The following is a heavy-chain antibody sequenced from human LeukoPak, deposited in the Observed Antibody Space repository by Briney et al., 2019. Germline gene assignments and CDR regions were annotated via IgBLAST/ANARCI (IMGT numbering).Heavy chain of an antibody. CDR3: AKERTYYYGSGSFYYFDY. CDR2: IRYDGSNK. V-gene: IGHV3-30*02. CDR1: GFTFSNYG. D-gene: IGHD3-10*01. J-gene: IGHJ4*02. Sequence: GGSLRLSCAASGFTFSNYGMHWVRQAPGKGLEWVAFIRYDGSNKYYADSVKGRFTISRDNSKNTLYLQMNSLRAEDTAVYYCAKERTYYYGSGSFYYFDYWGQGTLVTVSS.